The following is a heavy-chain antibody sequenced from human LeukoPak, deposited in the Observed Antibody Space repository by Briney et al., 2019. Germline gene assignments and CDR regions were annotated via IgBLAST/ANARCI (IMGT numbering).Heavy chain of an antibody. CDR2: IFYSGST. D-gene: IGHD4-23*01. CDR1: GGSISTSSYY. V-gene: IGHV4-39*07. Sequence: SETLSLACTVSGGSISTSSYYWGWVRQPPGKGLEWIGNIFYSGSTYYNPSLKSRVTISVDTSKNQFSLKLSSVTAADTAVYYCARYDYGGNWFDPWGQGTLVTVSS. CDR3: ARYDYGGNWFDP. J-gene: IGHJ5*02.